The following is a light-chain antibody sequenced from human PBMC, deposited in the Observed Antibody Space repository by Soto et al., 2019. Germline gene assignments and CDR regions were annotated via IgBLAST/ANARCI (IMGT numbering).Light chain of an antibody. CDR3: TSFGGINNFVV. CDR1: SSDVGGYDY. CDR2: DVI. Sequence: QSALTQPPSASGSPGQSVTISCTGTSSDVGGYDYVSWYQQHPGKAPKLMIYDVIKRPSGVPDRFSGSKSGNTASLTVSGLQTEHEADYYCTSFGGINNFVVFGGGTQLTVL. J-gene: IGLJ2*01. V-gene: IGLV2-8*01.